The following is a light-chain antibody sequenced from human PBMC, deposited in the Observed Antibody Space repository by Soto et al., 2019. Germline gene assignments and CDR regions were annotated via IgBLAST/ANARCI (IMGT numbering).Light chain of an antibody. V-gene: IGLV8-61*01. Sequence: HTVVTQEPSFSVSPGGTVTLTCGLSSASVSTSYYPSWYQQTPGQAPRTLIYSTNTRSSGVPDRFSGSILGNKAALTITGAQADDESDYYCVLYMGSGIWVFGGGTKVTVL. CDR3: VLYMGSGIWV. CDR2: STN. J-gene: IGLJ3*02. CDR1: SASVSTSYY.